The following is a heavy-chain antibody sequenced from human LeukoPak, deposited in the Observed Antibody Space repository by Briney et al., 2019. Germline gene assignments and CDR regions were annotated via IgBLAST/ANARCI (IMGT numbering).Heavy chain of an antibody. D-gene: IGHD3-9*01. V-gene: IGHV3-33*01. CDR1: GFTFSSYG. J-gene: IGHJ4*02. CDR2: IWYDGSNK. Sequence: GGSLRLSCAASGFTFSSYGMHWVRQAPGKGLEWVAVIWYDGSNKYYADSVKGRFTISRDNSKNTLYLQMNSLRAEDTAVYYCARDLTDGGDILTGCFDYWGQGTLVTVSS. CDR3: ARDLTDGGDILTGCFDY.